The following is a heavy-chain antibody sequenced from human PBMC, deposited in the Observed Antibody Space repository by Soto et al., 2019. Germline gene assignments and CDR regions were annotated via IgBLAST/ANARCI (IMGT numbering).Heavy chain of an antibody. Sequence: GGSLRLSCEASGFTFINYAISWVRQSPGKGLEWVSSISDTGGDSYYADSMDGRFTVSRDNSKNTLYLQINSLRAEDTAIYYCVRDLYRSATMPCLDHWGQGALVTVSS. V-gene: IGHV3-23*01. CDR2: ISDTGGDS. CDR1: GFTFINYA. J-gene: IGHJ4*02. CDR3: VRDLYRSATMPCLDH. D-gene: IGHD1-1*01.